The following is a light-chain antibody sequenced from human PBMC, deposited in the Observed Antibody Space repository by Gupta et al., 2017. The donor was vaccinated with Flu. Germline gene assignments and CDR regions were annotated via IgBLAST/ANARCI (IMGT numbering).Light chain of an antibody. J-gene: IGLJ2*01. CDR2: DVS. CDR3: TSDAPGNNLL. Sequence: QSALTPRPSASGPPGQSVTTSCTGTSSDVGGFSYDSWYQQQPGKATKLMISDVSKRPAGVADRFAGSKSGNTASLTVSGLQAEDEADYYCTSDAPGNNLLFGGGTKLTVL. V-gene: IGLV2-8*01. CDR1: SSDVGGFSY.